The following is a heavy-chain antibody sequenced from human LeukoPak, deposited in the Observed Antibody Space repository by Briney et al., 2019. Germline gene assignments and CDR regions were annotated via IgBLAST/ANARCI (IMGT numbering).Heavy chain of an antibody. D-gene: IGHD5-12*01. CDR3: ASSGRVATIPFDY. V-gene: IGHV3-48*03. CDR2: ISSSGSTI. Sequence: GGSLRLSCAASGFTFSSYEMNWVRQAPGKGLEWVSHISSSGSTIYYADSVKGRFTISRDNAKNSLYLQMNSLRAEDTAVYYCASSGRVATIPFDYWGQGTLVTVSS. CDR1: GFTFSSYE. J-gene: IGHJ4*02.